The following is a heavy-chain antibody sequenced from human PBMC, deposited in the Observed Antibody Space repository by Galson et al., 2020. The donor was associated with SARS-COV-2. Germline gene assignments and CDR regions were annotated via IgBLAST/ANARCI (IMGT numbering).Heavy chain of an antibody. Sequence: SETLSLTCTVSGGSVSSGSYFWIWNRQPPGQGLEYNGYIYSSGGTNYNPSLKSRVTMSVYTPENQVSLNLNSVTAADMAVYYCARGSVFGVFVIDYWGQGTLVTVSS. CDR1: GGSVSSGSYF. CDR3: ARGSVFGVFVIDY. D-gene: IGHD3-3*01. J-gene: IGHJ4*02. V-gene: IGHV4-61*01. CDR2: IYSSGGT.